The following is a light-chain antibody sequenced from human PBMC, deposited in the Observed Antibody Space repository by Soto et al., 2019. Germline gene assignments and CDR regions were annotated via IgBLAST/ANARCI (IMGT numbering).Light chain of an antibody. CDR1: SSDVGGYNY. V-gene: IGLV2-14*03. Sequence: QSVLTQPASVSGSPGQSITISCTGTSSDVGGYNYVSWSQQHPGKAPKRLISEVSNRPSGVSNRFSVSKSGNTASLTISGLQADDEAEYYCSSYTASSTLLFGTGTKVTVL. J-gene: IGLJ1*01. CDR2: EVS. CDR3: SSYTASSTLL.